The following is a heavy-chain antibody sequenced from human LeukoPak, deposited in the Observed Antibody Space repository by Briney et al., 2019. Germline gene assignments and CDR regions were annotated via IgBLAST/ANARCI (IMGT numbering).Heavy chain of an antibody. CDR2: IYTSGST. CDR1: GGSISSYY. D-gene: IGHD3-10*01. V-gene: IGHV4-4*07. J-gene: IGHJ6*02. Sequence: KPSETLSLTCTVSGGSISSYYWSWIRQPAGKGLEWIGRIYTSGSTNYNPSLKSRVTMSVDTSKNQFSLKLSPVTAADTAVYYCARSPYGYYGSGGYYYYGMDVWGQGTTVTVSS. CDR3: ARSPYGYYGSGGYYYYGMDV.